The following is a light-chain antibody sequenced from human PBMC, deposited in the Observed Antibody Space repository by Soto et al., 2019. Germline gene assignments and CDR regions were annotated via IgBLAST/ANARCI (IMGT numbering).Light chain of an antibody. CDR2: EVS. CDR1: SSDVGGYNY. J-gene: IGLJ1*01. Sequence: QSVLTQPASVSGSPGQSITISCTGTSSDVGGYNYVSWYQQHPGKAPKLMIYEVSNWPSGVSNRFSGSKSGNTASLTISGLQAEDEADYYCSSYTSSSTLCVFGTGTKLTVL. V-gene: IGLV2-14*01. CDR3: SSYTSSSTLCV.